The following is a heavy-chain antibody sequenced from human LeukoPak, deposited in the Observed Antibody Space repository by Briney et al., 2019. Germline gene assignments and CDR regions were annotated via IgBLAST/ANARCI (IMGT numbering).Heavy chain of an antibody. Sequence: GGSLRLSCAASGFTFSSYSMNWVRQAPGKGLEWVSYISSSSSYIYYADSVKGRFTISRDNAKNSLYLQMNSLRAEDTAVYYCARDGYYGSGSYYDYYYYYMDVWGKGTTVTVSS. V-gene: IGHV3-21*01. CDR2: ISSSSSYI. CDR1: GFTFSSYS. J-gene: IGHJ6*03. CDR3: ARDGYYGSGSYYDYYYYYMDV. D-gene: IGHD3-10*01.